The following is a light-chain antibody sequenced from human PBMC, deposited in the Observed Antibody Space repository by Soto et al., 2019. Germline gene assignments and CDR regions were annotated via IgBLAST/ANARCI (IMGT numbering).Light chain of an antibody. CDR2: SKN. J-gene: IGLJ1*01. Sequence: QSVLTQPSSASGTPGQRVTISCSGSSSNIGGNPVNWFQQLPGTAPKLLVYSKNQRPSGVPDRFSGSKSGTSASLAISGLQSDDEGDYYCASWDDSLDGYVFGTGTKVT. V-gene: IGLV1-44*01. CDR3: ASWDDSLDGYV. CDR1: SSNIGGNP.